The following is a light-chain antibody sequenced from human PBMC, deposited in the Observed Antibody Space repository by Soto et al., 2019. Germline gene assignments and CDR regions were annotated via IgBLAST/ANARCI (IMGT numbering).Light chain of an antibody. CDR3: SSYTSSSTLLYV. V-gene: IGLV2-14*01. Sequence: QSVLTQPASVSGSPGQSITISCTGTSSDVGGYNYVSWYQQHPGKAPKLMIYDVSNRPSGVSNRFSGSKSGNTASLTISGLRAEDEADYDGSSYTSSSTLLYVFGTGTKLTVL. CDR1: SSDVGGYNY. CDR2: DVS. J-gene: IGLJ1*01.